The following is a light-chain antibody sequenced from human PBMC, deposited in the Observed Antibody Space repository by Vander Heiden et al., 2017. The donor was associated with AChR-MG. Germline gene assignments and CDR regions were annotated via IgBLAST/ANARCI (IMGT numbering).Light chain of an antibody. J-gene: IGKJ1*01. Sequence: DIQMTQSPSSLSASVVDRVTITCRASQSVSSYLNWYQQKPGKAPKLLIYAASSWQSGVPARFSGSGSGTDFTLKISSLETEDFATYYCRQGESIPWAFGQGTKVEIK. CDR1: QSVSSY. CDR3: RQGESIPWA. CDR2: AAS. V-gene: IGKV1-39*01.